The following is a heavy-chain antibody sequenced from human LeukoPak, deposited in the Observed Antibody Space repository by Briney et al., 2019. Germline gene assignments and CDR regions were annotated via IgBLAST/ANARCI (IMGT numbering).Heavy chain of an antibody. D-gene: IGHD3-9*01. V-gene: IGHV3-30*18. CDR1: GFTFSNYG. J-gene: IGHJ3*02. Sequence: GGSLRLSCAASGFTFSNYGMHWVRQAPGKGLEWVAVISYDGSNKYYADSVKGRFTISRDNSENTLYLQMNSLRAEDTAVYYCAKDIGPRSYYDILTGSPTAAHAFDIWGQGTMVTVSS. CDR2: ISYDGSNK. CDR3: AKDIGPRSYYDILTGSPTAAHAFDI.